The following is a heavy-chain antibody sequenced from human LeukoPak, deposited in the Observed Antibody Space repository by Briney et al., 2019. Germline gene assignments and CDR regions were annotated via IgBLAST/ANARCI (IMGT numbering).Heavy chain of an antibody. CDR2: INRDGSEK. D-gene: IGHD3-22*01. J-gene: IGHJ3*02. CDR1: GFTSSTYW. CDR3: ARENFYDSSGYDAFDI. Sequence: QPGGSLRLSCAASGFTSSTYWMNWVRQAPGKGLEWVANINRDGSEKHYVDSVKGRFTVSRDNAKNSLYLQMNSLRAEDTAVHYCARENFYDSSGYDAFDIWGQGTMVTVSS. V-gene: IGHV3-7*01.